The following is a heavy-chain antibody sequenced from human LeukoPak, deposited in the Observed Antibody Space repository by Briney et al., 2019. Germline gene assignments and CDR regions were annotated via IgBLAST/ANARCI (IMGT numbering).Heavy chain of an antibody. CDR3: ARGWSAYDYVWGSYRPFDY. CDR1: GGSFSGYY. Sequence: SETLSLTCAVYGGSFSGYYWSWIRQPPGKGLEWIGEINHSGSTNYNPSPKSRVTISVDTSKNQFSLKLSSVTAADTAVYYCARGWSAYDYVWGSYRPFDYWGQGTLVTVSS. J-gene: IGHJ4*02. D-gene: IGHD3-16*02. CDR2: INHSGST. V-gene: IGHV4-34*01.